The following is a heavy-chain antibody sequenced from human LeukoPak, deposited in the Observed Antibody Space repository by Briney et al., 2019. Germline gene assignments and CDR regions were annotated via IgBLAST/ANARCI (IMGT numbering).Heavy chain of an antibody. CDR2: ISGGGGST. CDR1: EFTFSNYA. CDR3: AKGSGINHYHWIDP. J-gene: IGHJ5*02. Sequence: TGGSLRLSCAASEFTFSNYAMNWVRQAPGKGLEWVSGISGGGGSTYYADSVKGRFTNSSDNSKNTLYLQMDSLRAEDTALYYCAKGSGINHYHWIDPWGQGTLVTVSS. V-gene: IGHV3-23*01. D-gene: IGHD1-14*01.